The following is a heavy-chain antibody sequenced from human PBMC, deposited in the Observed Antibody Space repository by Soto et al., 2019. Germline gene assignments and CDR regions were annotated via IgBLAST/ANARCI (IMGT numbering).Heavy chain of an antibody. CDR1: GASLSDNY. J-gene: IGHJ5*02. Sequence: SETLSLTCAVYGASLSDNYCNWLRQPPGNGLEWIGEIYHSGSTNYNPSLRSRVTISVDKSKNQFSLKLSSVTAADTAVYYCARRLIVVVPAARYNWFDPWGQGTLVTVSS. CDR3: ARRLIVVVPAARYNWFDP. V-gene: IGHV4-34*01. CDR2: IYHSGST. D-gene: IGHD2-2*01.